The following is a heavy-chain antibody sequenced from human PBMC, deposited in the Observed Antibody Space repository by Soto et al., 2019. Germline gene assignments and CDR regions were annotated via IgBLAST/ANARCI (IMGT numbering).Heavy chain of an antibody. CDR2: LNPGNGNT. D-gene: IGHD2-21*01. CDR1: GYTFTNYA. CDR3: ARDQGIPYCGGDCYSDWYFDL. V-gene: IGHV1-3*01. J-gene: IGHJ2*01. Sequence: QVQLVQSGAEVKEPGASVMVSCRASGYTFTNYAIHWVRQAPGQRLEWMGWLNPGNGNTKYPQKFQGRVTITRDTSASTAYMFLSSLRSEDTAVYYCARDQGIPYCGGDCYSDWYFDLWGRGTLVTVSS.